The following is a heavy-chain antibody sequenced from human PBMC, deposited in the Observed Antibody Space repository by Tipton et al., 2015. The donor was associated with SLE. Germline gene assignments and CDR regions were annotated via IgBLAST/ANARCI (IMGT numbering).Heavy chain of an antibody. CDR1: GGSISRYY. J-gene: IGHJ6*02. D-gene: IGHD2-21*01. Sequence: TLSLTCTVSGGSISRYYWRWIRQTAGKGLEWIGRISTSGSTNYTPSLKSRVTMSVDTSKNQFSLKLSSVTAADTAVYYCARGKGGVIARPYYYGMDVWGQGTTVTVSS. V-gene: IGHV4-4*07. CDR2: ISTSGST. CDR3: ARGKGGVIARPYYYGMDV.